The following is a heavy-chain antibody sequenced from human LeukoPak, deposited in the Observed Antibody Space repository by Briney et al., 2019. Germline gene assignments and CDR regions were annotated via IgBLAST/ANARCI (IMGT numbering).Heavy chain of an antibody. V-gene: IGHV4-34*01. Sequence: SETLSLTCAVYGGSFSGYCWSWIRQPPGKGLEWIGEINHSGSTHYNPSLKSRVTISVDTSKNQFSLKLSSVTAADTAVYYCARALCGGDCYSPDAFDIWGQGTMVTVSS. CDR2: INHSGST. D-gene: IGHD2-21*02. CDR1: GGSFSGYC. CDR3: ARALCGGDCYSPDAFDI. J-gene: IGHJ3*02.